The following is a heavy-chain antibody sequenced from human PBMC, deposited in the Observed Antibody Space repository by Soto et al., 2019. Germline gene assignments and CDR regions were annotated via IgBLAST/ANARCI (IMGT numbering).Heavy chain of an antibody. J-gene: IGHJ3*02. CDR1: GFSLSTSGVG. D-gene: IGHD6-19*01. Sequence: QITLKESGPTLVKPTQTLTLTCTFSGFSLSTSGVGVGWIRQPPGKALEWLALIYWDDDKRYSPSLKSRLTSTKDTSKNQVVLTMTNMDPVDTATYYCAHTYGQWLEGDAFDIWGQGTMVTVSS. V-gene: IGHV2-5*02. CDR2: IYWDDDK. CDR3: AHTYGQWLEGDAFDI.